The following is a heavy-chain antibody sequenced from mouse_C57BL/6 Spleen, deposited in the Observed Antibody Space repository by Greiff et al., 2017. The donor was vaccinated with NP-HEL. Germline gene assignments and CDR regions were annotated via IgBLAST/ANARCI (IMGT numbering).Heavy chain of an antibody. Sequence: EVQLVESGGGLVKPGGSLKLSCAASGFTFSDYGMHWVRQAPEKGLEWVAYISSGSSTIYYADTVKGRFTISRDNAKNTLFLQMTSLRSEDTAMYYCARPPYYYGSSLFAYWGQGTLVTVSA. CDR1: GFTFSDYG. J-gene: IGHJ3*01. CDR3: ARPPYYYGSSLFAY. D-gene: IGHD1-1*01. V-gene: IGHV5-17*01. CDR2: ISSGSSTI.